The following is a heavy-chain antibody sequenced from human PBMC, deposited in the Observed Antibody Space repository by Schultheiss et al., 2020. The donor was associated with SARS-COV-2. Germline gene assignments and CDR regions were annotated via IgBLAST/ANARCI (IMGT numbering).Heavy chain of an antibody. CDR2: IKQDGSEK. CDR1: GFTFSSYW. Sequence: GGSLRLSCAASGFTFSSYWMSWVRQAPGKGLEWVANIKQDGSEKYYVDSVKGRFTISRDNAKNSLYLQMNSLRAEDTAVYYCARDKPSSKYDAFDIWGQGTMVTVSS. J-gene: IGHJ3*02. CDR3: ARDKPSSKYDAFDI. V-gene: IGHV3-7*03.